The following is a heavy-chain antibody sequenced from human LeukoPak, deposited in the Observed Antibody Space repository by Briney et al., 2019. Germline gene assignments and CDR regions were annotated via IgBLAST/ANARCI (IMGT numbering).Heavy chain of an antibody. V-gene: IGHV3-7*01. CDR2: IKQDGSEK. J-gene: IGHJ1*01. CDR1: GFTFSSYW. CDR3: ASAPRLGPPEYFQH. Sequence: GGSLRLXCAASGFTFSSYWMSWVRQAPGKGLEWVANIKQDGSEKYYVDSVKGRFTISRDNAKNSLYLQMNSLRAEDTAVYYCASAPRLGPPEYFQHWGQGTLVTVSS. D-gene: IGHD6-6*01.